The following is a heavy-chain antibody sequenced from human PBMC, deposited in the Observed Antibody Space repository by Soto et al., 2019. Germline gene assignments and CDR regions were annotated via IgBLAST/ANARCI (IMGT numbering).Heavy chain of an antibody. Sequence: QVQLVESGGGVVQPGRSLRLSCAASGFTFSNYASHWVRQAPGKGLEWVAVLSFDGNNIHYADSVKGRFTVSRDNSKTSLFLQMNSLRTEDTALYHCARGPSGDAAMVTNCFDYWDHRTLVTVSS. V-gene: IGHV3-30-3*01. CDR1: GFTFSNYA. CDR2: LSFDGNNI. CDR3: ARGPSGDAAMVTNCFDY. J-gene: IGHJ4*01. D-gene: IGHD5-18*01.